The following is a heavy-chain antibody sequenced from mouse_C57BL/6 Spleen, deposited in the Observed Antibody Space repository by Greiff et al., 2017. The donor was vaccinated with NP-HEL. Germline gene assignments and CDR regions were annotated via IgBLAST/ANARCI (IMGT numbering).Heavy chain of an antibody. D-gene: IGHD3-1*01. CDR1: GFTFSDYG. Sequence: VQLQQSGGGLVKPGGSLKLSCAASGFTFSDYGMHWVRQAPEKGLEWVAYISSGSSTIYYADTVKGRFTISRDNAKNTLFLQMTSLRSEDTAMYYCARPGPYAMDYWGQGTSVTVSS. J-gene: IGHJ4*01. CDR2: ISSGSSTI. CDR3: ARPGPYAMDY. V-gene: IGHV5-17*01.